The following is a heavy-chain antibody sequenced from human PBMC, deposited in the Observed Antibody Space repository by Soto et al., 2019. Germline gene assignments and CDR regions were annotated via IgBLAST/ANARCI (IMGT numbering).Heavy chain of an antibody. CDR3: ATGGRGSSSAPRFYFEF. Sequence: QVQLVQSGAEVKKPGASVKVTCKASGGTFSSNAISWVRQAPGQGLEWMGGIIPIFGTAHYAQKFQGRVTITADESTSTASMELSSLKSEDTAVYYCATGGRGSSSAPRFYFEFWGQGTLVTVSS. J-gene: IGHJ4*02. CDR1: GGTFSSNA. V-gene: IGHV1-69*12. CDR2: IIPIFGTA. D-gene: IGHD5-18*01.